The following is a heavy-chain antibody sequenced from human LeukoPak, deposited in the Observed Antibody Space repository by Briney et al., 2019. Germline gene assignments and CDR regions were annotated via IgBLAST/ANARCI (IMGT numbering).Heavy chain of an antibody. CDR1: GGSISSFY. J-gene: IGHJ4*02. V-gene: IGHV4-4*07. D-gene: IGHD6-19*01. CDR2: IYTNGIT. Sequence: PSETLSFTCTVSGGSISSFYWTWIRQPAGKGLEWIGRIYTNGITNYNPSLKSRVSMSVDTSKNQFSLKVRSVTAADTAVYYCARDRSSGWSSFVYWGQGALVTVSS. CDR3: ARDRSSGWSSFVY.